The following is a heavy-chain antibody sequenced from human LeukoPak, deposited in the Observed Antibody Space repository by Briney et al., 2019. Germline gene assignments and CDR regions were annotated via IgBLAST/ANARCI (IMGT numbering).Heavy chain of an antibody. V-gene: IGHV3-9*01. Sequence: PGGSLRLSCAASGFTFDVYAMHWVRQAPGKGLEWVSGISWNSGSIGYADSVKGRFTISRDNAKNSLYLQMNSLRAEDTALYYCAKVGSQGDYGMDVWGQGTTVTVSS. CDR1: GFTFDVYA. CDR2: ISWNSGSI. CDR3: AKVGSQGDYGMDV. D-gene: IGHD3-16*01. J-gene: IGHJ6*02.